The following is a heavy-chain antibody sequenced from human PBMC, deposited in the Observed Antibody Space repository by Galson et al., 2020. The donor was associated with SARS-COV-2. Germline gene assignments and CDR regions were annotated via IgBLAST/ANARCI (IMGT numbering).Heavy chain of an antibody. Sequence: SETLSLTCTVSGGSISSSSYYWGWIRQPPGKGLEWIGSIYYSGSTYYNPSLKSRVTISVDTSKNQFSLKLSSVTAADTAVYYCARDSSLIVVVIIGWFDPWGQGTLVTVSS. J-gene: IGHJ5*02. V-gene: IGHV4-39*07. D-gene: IGHD3-22*01. CDR3: ARDSSLIVVVIIGWFDP. CDR2: IYYSGST. CDR1: GGSISSSSYY.